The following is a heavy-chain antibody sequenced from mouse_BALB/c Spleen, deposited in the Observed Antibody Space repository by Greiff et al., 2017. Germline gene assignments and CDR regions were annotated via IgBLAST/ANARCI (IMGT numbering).Heavy chain of an antibody. J-gene: IGHJ3*01. CDR1: GYTFTSYW. CDR2: IDPYDSET. V-gene: IGHV1-74*01. D-gene: IGHD2-4*01. Sequence: QVHVKQPGAELVRPGASVTLSCKASGYTFTSYWMNWVKQRPEQGLEWIGRIDPYDSETHYNQKFKDKAILTVDKSSSTAYMQLSSLTSEDSAVYYCQILYEYDGFAYWGQGTLVTVSA. CDR3: QILYEYDGFAY.